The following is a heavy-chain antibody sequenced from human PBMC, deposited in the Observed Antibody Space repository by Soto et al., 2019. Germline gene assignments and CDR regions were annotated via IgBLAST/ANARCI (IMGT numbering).Heavy chain of an antibody. CDR3: AKGRLNSGPDSYYFDY. D-gene: IGHD1-26*01. Sequence: GGSLRLSCAASGFTFSSYGMHWVRQAPGKGLEWVAVISYDGSNKYYADSVKGRFTISRDNSKNTLYLQMNSLRAEDTAVYYCAKGRLNSGPDSYYFDYWGQGTLVTVSS. CDR2: ISYDGSNK. CDR1: GFTFSSYG. V-gene: IGHV3-30*18. J-gene: IGHJ4*02.